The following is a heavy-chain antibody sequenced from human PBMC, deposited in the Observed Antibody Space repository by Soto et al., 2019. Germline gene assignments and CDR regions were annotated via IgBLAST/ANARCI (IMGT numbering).Heavy chain of an antibody. CDR1: GGSISSGGYY. V-gene: IGHV4-31*03. D-gene: IGHD1-7*01. J-gene: IGHJ5*02. CDR2: IYYSGST. Sequence: SETLSLTCTVSGGSISSGGYYWSWIRQHPGKGLEWIGYIYYSGSTYYNPSLKSRVTISVDTSKNQFSLKLSSVTAADTAVYYCARGVLGNWNSRCFDPWGQGTLVTVSS. CDR3: ARGVLGNWNSRCFDP.